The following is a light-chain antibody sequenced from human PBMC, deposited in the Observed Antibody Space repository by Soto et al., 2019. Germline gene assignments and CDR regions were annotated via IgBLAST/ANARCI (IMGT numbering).Light chain of an antibody. CDR1: SSDVGGYNY. J-gene: IGLJ2*01. Sequence: QSALTQPASVSGAPGQSITISCTGTSSDVGGYNYVSWYQQHPGKALKLMIYDVSNRPSGVSNRFSGSKSGNTASLTISGLQAEDEADYYCTSYTRGSTPVVFGGGTKLTVL. V-gene: IGLV2-14*01. CDR2: DVS. CDR3: TSYTRGSTPVV.